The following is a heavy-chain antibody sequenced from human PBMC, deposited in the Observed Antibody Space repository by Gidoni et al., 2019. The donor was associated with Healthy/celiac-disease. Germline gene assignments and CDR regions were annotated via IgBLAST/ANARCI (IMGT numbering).Heavy chain of an antibody. CDR2: TYYRSKWYN. CDR3: AREGGVYSSSWSTTARGVNRWFDP. CDR1: GASVASHSAA. J-gene: IGHJ5*02. D-gene: IGHD6-13*01. V-gene: IGHV6-1*01. Sequence: QVQLQQSGPGLVKPSQTLSLTSAISGASVASHSAAWNWSRQTPSSGLEWLGTTYYRSKWYNDYAVAVKSRITINPDTSKNQFSLQLNSVTPEYTAVYYCAREGGVYSSSWSTTARGVNRWFDPWGQGTLVTVSS.